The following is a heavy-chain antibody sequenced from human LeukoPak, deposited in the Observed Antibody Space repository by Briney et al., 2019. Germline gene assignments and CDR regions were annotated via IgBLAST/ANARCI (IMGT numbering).Heavy chain of an antibody. J-gene: IGHJ4*02. CDR3: AINGGGDSGYGNFDY. CDR2: INWNSDSI. D-gene: IGHD5-12*01. Sequence: GGSLRLSCAAAGFTFDTYPMNWVRQVPGKGLEGVSGINWNSDSIGYADSVKGRFTTSRDNAKNSLYLQMNSLRAEDTAFYYCAINGGGDSGYGNFDYWGQGTLVTVSS. CDR1: GFTFDTYP. V-gene: IGHV3-9*01.